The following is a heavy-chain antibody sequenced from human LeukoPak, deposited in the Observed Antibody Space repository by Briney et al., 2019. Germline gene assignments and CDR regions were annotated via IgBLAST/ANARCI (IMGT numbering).Heavy chain of an antibody. J-gene: IGHJ3*02. CDR2: ISAYNGNT. CDR1: GYTFTSYG. D-gene: IGHD3-22*01. CDR3: ARDLQYYDSSGYYFDAFDI. Sequence: ASVKVSCKASGYTFTSYGISWVRPAPGQGLAWMGWISAYNGNTNYAQKLQGRVTMTTDTSTSTAYMELRSLRSDDTAVYYCARDLQYYDSSGYYFDAFDIWGQGTMVTVSS. V-gene: IGHV1-18*04.